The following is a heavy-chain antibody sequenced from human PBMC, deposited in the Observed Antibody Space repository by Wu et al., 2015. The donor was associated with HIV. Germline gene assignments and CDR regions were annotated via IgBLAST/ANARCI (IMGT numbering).Heavy chain of an antibody. V-gene: IGHV1-69*02. J-gene: IGHJ5*02. CDR3: AVLYNLEPVKDILDT. Sequence: QVQLVQSGAQVKKPGSSVKVSCKAPGGTFSTSIITWVRQAPGQGLEWMGRIIPIFGKTDYAQEFEDRVTITADASTTTAYLEFSSLRSEDTAIYYCAVLYNLEPVKDILDTWGQGTLVTVSS. CDR2: IIPIFGKT. CDR1: GGTFSTSI. D-gene: IGHD3-16*01.